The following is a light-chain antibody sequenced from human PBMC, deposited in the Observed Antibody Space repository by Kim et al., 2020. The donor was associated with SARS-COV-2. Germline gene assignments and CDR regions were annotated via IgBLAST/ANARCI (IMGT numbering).Light chain of an antibody. CDR3: SSYSGIRNFGV. CDR2: DVT. J-gene: IGLJ2*01. CDR1: SVTFGGYNY. V-gene: IGLV2-8*01. Sequence: SVTTSATGTSVTFGGYNYVPGYQPHPGKAPRLLISDVTQRPSGVPARFSGSKSGNTASLTVSGLQADDEATYYCSSYSGIRNFGVFGGGTQLTVL.